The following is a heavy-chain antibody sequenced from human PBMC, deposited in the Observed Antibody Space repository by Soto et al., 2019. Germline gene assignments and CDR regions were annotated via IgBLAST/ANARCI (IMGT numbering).Heavy chain of an antibody. CDR1: GYTFTSYG. Sequence: GASVKVSCKASGYTFTSYGISWVRQAPGQGLEWMGWISAYNGNTNYAQKLQGRVTMTTDTSTSTAYMELRSLRSDDTAVYYCARELGYCSSTSCFYYFDYWGQGTLVTVPQ. CDR3: ARELGYCSSTSCFYYFDY. J-gene: IGHJ4*02. V-gene: IGHV1-18*01. CDR2: ISAYNGNT. D-gene: IGHD2-2*01.